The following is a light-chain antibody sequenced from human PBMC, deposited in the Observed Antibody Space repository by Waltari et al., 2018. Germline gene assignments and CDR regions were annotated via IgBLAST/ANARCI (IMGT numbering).Light chain of an antibody. CDR1: SGHSSYA. Sequence: QLELTQPPSASASLRASVKLTCTLSSGHSSYAIAWHQQEPEKGPRYLMKLNSDGSHNKGDGIPDRFLGSSSGAERYLIISSLQSEDEAAYYCQTWGSGIVFGGGTKLTVL. CDR2: LNSDGSH. J-gene: IGLJ2*01. V-gene: IGLV4-69*01. CDR3: QTWGSGIV.